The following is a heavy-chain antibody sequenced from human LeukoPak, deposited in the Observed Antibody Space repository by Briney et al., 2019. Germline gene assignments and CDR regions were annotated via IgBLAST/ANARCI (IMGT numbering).Heavy chain of an antibody. CDR1: GFTFSSYG. Sequence: PGRSLRLSCAASGFTFSSYGMHWVRQAPGKGLEWVAVIWCDGSNKYYADSVKGRFTISRDNSKNTLYLQMNSLRAEDTAVYYCARWIAVAGTYYYGMDVWGKGTTVTVSS. D-gene: IGHD6-19*01. CDR3: ARWIAVAGTYYYGMDV. J-gene: IGHJ6*04. V-gene: IGHV3-33*01. CDR2: IWCDGSNK.